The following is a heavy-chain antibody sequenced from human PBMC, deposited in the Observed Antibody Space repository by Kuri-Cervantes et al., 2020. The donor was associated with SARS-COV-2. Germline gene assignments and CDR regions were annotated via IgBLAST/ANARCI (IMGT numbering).Heavy chain of an antibody. Sequence: LSLTCAASGFTFTNLGMHWVRQAPGKGLEWVAFTRSEGITKYYGDSARGRFTISRDNAKNSLYLQMNSLRAEDTAVYYCASAQLADYWGQGTLVTVSS. CDR3: ASAQLADY. CDR2: TRSEGITK. V-gene: IGHV3-30*02. D-gene: IGHD6-13*01. J-gene: IGHJ4*02. CDR1: GFTFTNLG.